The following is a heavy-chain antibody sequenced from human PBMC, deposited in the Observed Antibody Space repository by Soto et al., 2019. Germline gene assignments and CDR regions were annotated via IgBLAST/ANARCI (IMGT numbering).Heavy chain of an antibody. D-gene: IGHD2-8*02. Sequence: GGSLRLSCVTSGFTFSYYSVNWVRQTPGKGLEWISYIGNTGSIISYAASVKGRFTISRDSAMNSVYPQMNSLRDEDTAIYFCSRHSHWSFEYWGQGTLVTVSS. V-gene: IGHV3-48*02. CDR3: SRHSHWSFEY. J-gene: IGHJ4*02. CDR1: GFTFSYYS. CDR2: IGNTGSII.